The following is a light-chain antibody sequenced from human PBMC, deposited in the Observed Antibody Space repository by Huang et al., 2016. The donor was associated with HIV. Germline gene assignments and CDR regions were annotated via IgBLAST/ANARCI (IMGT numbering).Light chain of an antibody. Sequence: EIVMTQSPATLPVSPGERATLSCRASESVSSNLAWYQQKPGQAPRLLIYGASTRATGSPARFSGSGSGTEFTLTISSLQSEDFAVYYCQQYNQWPPLTFGGGTKVEIK. V-gene: IGKV3-15*01. CDR1: ESVSSN. CDR2: GAS. J-gene: IGKJ4*01. CDR3: QQYNQWPPLT.